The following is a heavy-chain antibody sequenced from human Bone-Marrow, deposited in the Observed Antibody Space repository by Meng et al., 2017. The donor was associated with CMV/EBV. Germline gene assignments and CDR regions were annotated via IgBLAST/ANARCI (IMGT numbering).Heavy chain of an antibody. CDR3: ARDLRRVRPIFGVVISRGMDV. CDR1: GFTFSTYA. V-gene: IGHV3-30*04. J-gene: IGHJ6*01. D-gene: IGHD3-3*01. Sequence: GGSLRLSCAASGFTFSTYAMHWVRQAPGKGLEWVAVISYDGSNKYYADSVKGRFTISRDNSKNTLYLQMNSLRAEDTAVYYCARDLRRVRPIFGVVISRGMDVWGQGTTVTVYS. CDR2: ISYDGSNK.